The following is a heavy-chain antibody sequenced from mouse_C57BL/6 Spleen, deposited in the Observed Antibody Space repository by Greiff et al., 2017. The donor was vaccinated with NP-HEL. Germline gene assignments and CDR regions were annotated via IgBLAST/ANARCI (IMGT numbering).Heavy chain of an antibody. D-gene: IGHD1-1*01. J-gene: IGHJ1*03. Sequence: VMLVESGPGLVQPSQSLSITCTVSGFSLTSYGVHWVRQSPGKGLEWLGVIWSGGSTDYNAAFISRLSISKDNSKSQVFFKMNSLQADDTAIYYCARPPDYYGSSYWYFDVWGTGTTVTVSS. V-gene: IGHV2-2*01. CDR3: ARPPDYYGSSYWYFDV. CDR2: IWSGGST. CDR1: GFSLTSYG.